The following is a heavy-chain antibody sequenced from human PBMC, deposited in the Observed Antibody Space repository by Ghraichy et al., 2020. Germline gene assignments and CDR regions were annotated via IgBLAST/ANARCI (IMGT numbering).Heavy chain of an antibody. J-gene: IGHJ4*02. V-gene: IGHV1-2*06. Sequence: ASVKVSCKASGYTFTSFYLHWVRQAPGQGLEWMGRINPSSGGTKFAQRFQGRVTVTRDTSIRTAYMELSSLRSDDTAMYYCARALSTSPATPFDSWGQGTLVTISS. D-gene: IGHD3-16*01. CDR3: ARALSTSPATPFDS. CDR1: GYTFTSFY. CDR2: INPSSGGT.